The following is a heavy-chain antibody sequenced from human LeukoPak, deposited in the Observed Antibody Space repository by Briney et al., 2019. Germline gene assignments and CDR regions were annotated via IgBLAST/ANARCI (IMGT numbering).Heavy chain of an antibody. CDR1: GFTFRRYW. D-gene: IGHD4-17*01. Sequence: GGSLRLSCAASGFTFRRYWMSWVRQAPGKGLEWVANIKQEGSEKYYVDSVKGRFIISRDNAKNSLFLQMNSVTAEDTAVYLSARGVDGHGDSDYSYYYGVDVWGQGTTVTVSS. J-gene: IGHJ6*02. CDR2: IKQEGSEK. CDR3: ARGVDGHGDSDYSYYYGVDV. V-gene: IGHV3-7*04.